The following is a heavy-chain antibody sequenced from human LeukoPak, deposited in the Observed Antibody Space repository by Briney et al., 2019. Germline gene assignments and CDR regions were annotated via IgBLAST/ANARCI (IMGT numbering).Heavy chain of an antibody. CDR3: ASLPNWGRGHDAFDI. CDR1: GYTFTGYY. J-gene: IGHJ3*02. D-gene: IGHD7-27*01. V-gene: IGHV1-2*02. Sequence: AASVKVSCKASGYTFTGYYMHWVRQAPGQGLEWMGWINPNSGGTNYAQKFQGRVTMTRDTSISTAYMELSRLRSDDTAVYYCASLPNWGRGHDAFDIWGQGTMVTVSS. CDR2: INPNSGGT.